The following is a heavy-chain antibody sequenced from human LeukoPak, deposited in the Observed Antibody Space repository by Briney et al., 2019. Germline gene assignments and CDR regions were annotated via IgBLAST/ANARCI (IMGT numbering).Heavy chain of an antibody. V-gene: IGHV3-7*01. CDR3: ARGGHSFFDK. CDR1: GFTFTIYW. D-gene: IGHD2-21*01. J-gene: IGHJ4*02. CDR2: IKEDGSEK. Sequence: GGSLRLSCVASGFTFTIYWMSWVRQAPGKGLEWVANIKEDGSEKYYVDSVKGRFTISRDNAKPSLFLQMNNLRVEDTAVYYCARGGHSFFDKWGQGTLVTVSS.